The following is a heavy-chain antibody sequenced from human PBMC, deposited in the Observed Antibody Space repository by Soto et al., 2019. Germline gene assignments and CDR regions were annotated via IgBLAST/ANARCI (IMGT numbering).Heavy chain of an antibody. CDR1: GYTFTTYG. V-gene: IGHV1-18*01. CDR3: ARAVDYYDSSGYYTHEYFQH. Sequence: QVQLVQSGGEVKKPGASVKVSCKASGYTFTTYGITWVRQGPGQGLEWMGWISAYNGNTNYAQKVQGRVTMTTDTTTSPAYMYLRSLGSDDTDVYYCARAVDYYDSSGYYTHEYFQHWGQGTLVTVSS. J-gene: IGHJ1*01. CDR2: ISAYNGNT. D-gene: IGHD3-22*01.